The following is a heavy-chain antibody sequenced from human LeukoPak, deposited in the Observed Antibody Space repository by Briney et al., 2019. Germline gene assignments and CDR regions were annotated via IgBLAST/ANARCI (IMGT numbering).Heavy chain of an antibody. CDR3: AHSWNVAFDI. D-gene: IGHD1-20*01. CDR1: GGSISSSSYY. V-gene: IGHV4-39*07. J-gene: IGHJ3*02. CDR2: IYYRGST. Sequence: SETLSLTCTVSGGSISSSSYYWGWIRQPPGKGLEWIGSIYYRGSTNYNPSLKSRVTISVDKSKNQFSLKLSSVTAADTAVYYCAHSWNVAFDIWGQGTMVTVSS.